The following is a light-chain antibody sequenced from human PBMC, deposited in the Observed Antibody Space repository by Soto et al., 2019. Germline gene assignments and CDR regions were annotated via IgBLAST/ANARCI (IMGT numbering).Light chain of an antibody. CDR1: QSVTNSY. Sequence: EKLMTQSPVTLSVSPGERATLSCRASQSVTNSYLAWYQQKPGQAPRLLIFGASTRAAGIPARFSGSGSGTEFTLTISSLQSEDFAVYYCQQYSNWPLTFGGGTKVDI. CDR2: GAS. J-gene: IGKJ4*01. CDR3: QQYSNWPLT. V-gene: IGKV3-15*01.